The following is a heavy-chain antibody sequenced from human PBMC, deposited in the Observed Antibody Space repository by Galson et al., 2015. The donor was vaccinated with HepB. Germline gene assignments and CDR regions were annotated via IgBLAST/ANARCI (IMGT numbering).Heavy chain of an antibody. Sequence: SVKVSCKASGGTFNTYSINWVRQAPGQGLQWVGGITPIFNRANYAQKFQGRVTITADKSTSTAYMELSSLRAEDTAVYYCARDGDGYDFWSGHNWFDPWGQGTLVTVSS. CDR2: ITPIFNRA. D-gene: IGHD3-3*01. CDR3: ARDGDGYDFWSGHNWFDP. J-gene: IGHJ5*02. CDR1: GGTFNTYS. V-gene: IGHV1-69*06.